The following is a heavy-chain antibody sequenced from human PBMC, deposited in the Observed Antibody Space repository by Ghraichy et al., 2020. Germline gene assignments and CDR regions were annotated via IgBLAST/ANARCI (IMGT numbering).Heavy chain of an antibody. CDR1: GGSISSYY. D-gene: IGHD6-19*01. J-gene: IGHJ4*02. CDR2: IYYSGST. V-gene: IGHV4-59*01. Sequence: SETLSLTCTVSGGSISSYYWSWIRQPPGKGLEWIGYIYYSGSTNYNPSLKSRVTISVDTSKNQFSLKLSSVTAADTAVYYCARVTSGIAVAGSFDYWGQGTLVTVSS. CDR3: ARVTSGIAVAGSFDY.